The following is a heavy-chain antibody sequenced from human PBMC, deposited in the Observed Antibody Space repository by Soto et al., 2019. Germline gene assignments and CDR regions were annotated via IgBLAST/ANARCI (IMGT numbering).Heavy chain of an antibody. CDR1: GGSISSVDYY. J-gene: IGHJ6*02. CDR2: IYYSGST. D-gene: IGHD2-2*01. V-gene: IGHV4-30-4*01. CDR3: ASFQDIVVVTADYGMDV. Sequence: LSLTFTVSGGSISSVDYYWSWIRQPPGKGLEWIGYIYYSGSTYYNPSLKSRVTISVDTSKKQFSLKLSSVTDADTAVYYCASFQDIVVVTADYGMDVWGQGTTVTVSS.